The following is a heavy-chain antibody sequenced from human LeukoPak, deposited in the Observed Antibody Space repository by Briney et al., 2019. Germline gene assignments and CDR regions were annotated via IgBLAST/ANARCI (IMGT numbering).Heavy chain of an antibody. D-gene: IGHD1-26*01. CDR3: IKDRIGTWSFDH. CDR1: GFTFSGHF. Sequence: HAGGSLRLSCSASGFTFSGHFMHWVRQAPGKGLEYVSSISINGDKTYYAESVKGRFTISRDNSKNTLYLQLSSLRVEDTAVYYCIKDRIGTWSFDHWSQGTLLTVSS. CDR2: ISINGDKT. V-gene: IGHV3-64D*06. J-gene: IGHJ4*02.